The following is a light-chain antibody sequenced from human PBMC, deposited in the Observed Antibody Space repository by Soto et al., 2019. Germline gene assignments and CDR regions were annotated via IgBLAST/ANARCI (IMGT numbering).Light chain of an antibody. CDR3: QQYGDSHPGT. CDR2: GAS. Sequence: EILLTQSPCTLAVSPGERATLSCRASQSVTNGHLAWYQQRPGLPPRLLIYGASSRATGIPDRFSGSGSGTDFTLTISRLEHEDFALYFCQQYGDSHPGTFGQGTRLEIK. V-gene: IGKV3-20*01. CDR1: QSVTNGH. J-gene: IGKJ5*01.